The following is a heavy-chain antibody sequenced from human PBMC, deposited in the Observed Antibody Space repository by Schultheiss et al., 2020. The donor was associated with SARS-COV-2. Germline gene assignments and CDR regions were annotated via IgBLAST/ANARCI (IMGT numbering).Heavy chain of an antibody. V-gene: IGHV1-18*01. Sequence: ASVKVSFKASGYTFTSYDINWVRQATGQGLEWMGWISAYNGNTNYAQKLQGRVTMTTDTSTSTAYMELRSLRSDDTAVYYCARENWVLGVGATAGRWFDSWGQGTLVTVSS. CDR3: ARENWVLGVGATAGRWFDS. CDR2: ISAYNGNT. D-gene: IGHD1-26*01. CDR1: GYTFTSYD. J-gene: IGHJ5*01.